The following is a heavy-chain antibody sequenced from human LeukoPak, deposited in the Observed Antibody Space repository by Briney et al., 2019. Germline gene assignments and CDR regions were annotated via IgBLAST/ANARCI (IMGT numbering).Heavy chain of an antibody. CDR1: GFTLDDYG. Sequence: GGSLRLSCAASGFTLDDYGMSWVRQAPGKGLEWVSGINWNGGSTGYADSVKGRFTISRDNAKNSLYLQMNSLRAEDTALYYCARESIGIFGVVRDSYYFDYWGQGTLVTVSS. D-gene: IGHD3-3*01. J-gene: IGHJ4*02. CDR2: INWNGGST. CDR3: ARESIGIFGVVRDSYYFDY. V-gene: IGHV3-20*04.